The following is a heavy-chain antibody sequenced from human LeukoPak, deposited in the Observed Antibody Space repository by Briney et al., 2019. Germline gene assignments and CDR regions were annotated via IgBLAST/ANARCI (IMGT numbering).Heavy chain of an antibody. J-gene: IGHJ3*02. D-gene: IGHD3-16*02. V-gene: IGHV1-2*06. Sequence: ASVKVSCKASGYTFTGYYMHWVRQAPGQGLEWMGRINPNSGGTNYAQKFQGRVTMTRDTSISTAYMELSRLRSDDTAVYYCARDRYDYVWGSYRHDAFDIWGQGTMVTVSS. CDR1: GYTFTGYY. CDR2: INPNSGGT. CDR3: ARDRYDYVWGSYRHDAFDI.